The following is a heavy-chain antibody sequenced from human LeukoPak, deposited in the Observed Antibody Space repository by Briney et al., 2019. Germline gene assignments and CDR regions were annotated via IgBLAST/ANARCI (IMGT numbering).Heavy chain of an antibody. Sequence: SETLSLTCAVYGGSFSGYYWSWIRQPPGKGLEWIGEINHSGSTNYNPSLKSRVTISVDTSKNQFSLKLSSVTAADTAVYYCAREPLFSPSYYGMDVWGQGTTVTVSS. CDR3: AREPLFSPSYYGMDV. CDR2: INHSGST. V-gene: IGHV4-34*01. D-gene: IGHD3-3*02. J-gene: IGHJ6*02. CDR1: GGSFSGYY.